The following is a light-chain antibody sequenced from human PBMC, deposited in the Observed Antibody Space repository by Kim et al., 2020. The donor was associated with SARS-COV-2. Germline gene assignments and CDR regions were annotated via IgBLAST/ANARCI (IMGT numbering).Light chain of an antibody. J-gene: IGLJ3*02. Sequence: SYELTQPPSVSVAPGKTAGIPCGGNNIGSKSVHWYQKKPGQAPVLVIVYDSDRPSGIPERFSGSNSGNTATLTINRVVAGDEADYYCQVWDSSGDHPVFGGGTQLTVL. CDR3: QVWDSSGDHPV. CDR2: YDS. CDR1: NIGSKS. V-gene: IGLV3-21*04.